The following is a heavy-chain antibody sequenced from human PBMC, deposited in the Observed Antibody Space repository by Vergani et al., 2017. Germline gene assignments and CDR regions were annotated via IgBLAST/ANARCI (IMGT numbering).Heavy chain of an antibody. J-gene: IGHJ4*02. CDR3: ARSLVAGKGGY. D-gene: IGHD6-19*01. CDR2: ISTTSDTI. Sequence: DVQLVESGGDLVQPGGSLRLSCAASGFTFSSYSMNWVRQAPGEGLEWISYISTTSDTIYYADSVRGRFTISRDNAKNSLNLEMNSLRVEDTAVYFCARSLVAGKGGYWGQGTRVAVSS. CDR1: GFTFSSYS. V-gene: IGHV3-48*01.